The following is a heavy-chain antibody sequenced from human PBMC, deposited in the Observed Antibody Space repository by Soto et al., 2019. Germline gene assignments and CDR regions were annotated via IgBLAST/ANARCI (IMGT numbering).Heavy chain of an antibody. CDR1: GGSLSSGDYY. V-gene: IGHV4-30-4*01. D-gene: IGHD4-17*01. Sequence: QVQLQESGPGLVKPSQTLSLTCTVSGGSLSSGDYYWSWIRQPPGKRLEWIGYIYYGGSTSYNPSPHIRFTKTEGTSGNPFSLSRSSVTAADTVGYYGARNDYGDQNPPFPAYWGQGTLGTVSS. CDR2: IYYGGST. J-gene: IGHJ4*02. CDR3: ARNDYGDQNPPFPAY.